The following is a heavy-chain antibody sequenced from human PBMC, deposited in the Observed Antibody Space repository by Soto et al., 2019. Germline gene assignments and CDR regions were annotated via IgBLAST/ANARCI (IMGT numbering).Heavy chain of an antibody. V-gene: IGHV1-18*01. Sequence: QIHLVQSGAEVKKPGASVKVSCKGSGYGFTTYGITWVRQAPGQGLEWMAWISAHNGNTNYAQKLQGRVTVTRDTSTSTAYMELMSLRSDDTVVYYCARGRYGDYWGQGALVTVSS. CDR3: ARGRYGDY. CDR1: GYGFTTYG. D-gene: IGHD1-1*01. J-gene: IGHJ4*02. CDR2: ISAHNGNT.